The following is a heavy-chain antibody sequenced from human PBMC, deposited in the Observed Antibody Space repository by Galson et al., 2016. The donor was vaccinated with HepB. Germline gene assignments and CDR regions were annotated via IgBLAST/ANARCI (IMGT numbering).Heavy chain of an antibody. CDR1: GFTFSDYY. D-gene: IGHD3-16*01. V-gene: IGHV3-11*01. CDR3: ARVMIMFGGDAFDI. J-gene: IGHJ3*02. CDR2: ISSSGSII. Sequence: SLRLSCAASGFTFSDYYMNWIRQAPGKGLEWISYISSSGSIIKYADSVKGRFTISRDNAKNSLYPQMNTLRAEDTAVYYCARVMIMFGGDAFDIWGQGTVVTVSS.